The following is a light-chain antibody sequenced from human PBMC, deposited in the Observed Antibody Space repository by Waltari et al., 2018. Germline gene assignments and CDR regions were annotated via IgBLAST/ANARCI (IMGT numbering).Light chain of an antibody. J-gene: IGLJ2*01. CDR3: SSYTSSSTYVV. V-gene: IGLV2-14*01. CDR1: SSDVGGYNY. CDR2: EVS. Sequence: QSALTQPASVSGSPGQSITIPCTRTSSDVGGYNYVSGYQQHPGKAPKLMIYEVSNRHSGVSNRFSGSKSGNTASLTISVLQAEDEADYYCSSYTSSSTYVVFGGGTKLTVL.